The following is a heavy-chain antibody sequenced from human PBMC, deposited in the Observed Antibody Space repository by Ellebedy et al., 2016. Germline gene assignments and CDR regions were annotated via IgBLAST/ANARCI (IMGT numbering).Heavy chain of an antibody. J-gene: IGHJ5*02. Sequence: GGSLRLSCAASGFTFSSYAMAWVRQAPGKGLEWVSSISQSGDNTFYADSVKGRFTISRVNSNNTLYLQMNSLRVEDTAVYYCAKGPEQWLIKSGGFDDWGQGTLVTVSS. CDR1: GFTFSSYA. CDR2: ISQSGDNT. D-gene: IGHD6-19*01. CDR3: AKGPEQWLIKSGGFDD. V-gene: IGHV3-23*01.